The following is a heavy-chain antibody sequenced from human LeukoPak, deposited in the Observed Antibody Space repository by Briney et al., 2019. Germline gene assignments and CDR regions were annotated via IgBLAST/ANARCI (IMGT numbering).Heavy chain of an antibody. CDR2: ISPNSGDI. D-gene: IGHD2-15*01. Sequence: GASVNVSCKASGYTFNDYFLFWVRQAPGQGLEWMGWISPNSGDIIYAQKFQGRVMMTRDTSITTAYMELSSLTSDDTAVYYCAREGCSGGKCFNWFDPWGQGTLVTVSS. J-gene: IGHJ5*02. V-gene: IGHV1-2*02. CDR1: GYTFNDYF. CDR3: AREGCSGGKCFNWFDP.